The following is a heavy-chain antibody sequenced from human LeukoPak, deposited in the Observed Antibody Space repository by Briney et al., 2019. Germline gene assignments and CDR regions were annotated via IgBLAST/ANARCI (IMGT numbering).Heavy chain of an antibody. CDR3: ARGDDILTGYFRGFDY. CDR2: ISAYNGNT. V-gene: IGHV1-18*01. D-gene: IGHD3-9*01. J-gene: IGHJ4*02. CDR1: GYTFTSYG. Sequence: GASVKVSCKASGYTFTSYGISWVRQAPGQGLEWMGWISAYNGNTNYAQKLQGRVTMTTDTSTSTAYMELRSLRSDDTAVYYCARGDDILTGYFRGFDYWGQGPLVTVSS.